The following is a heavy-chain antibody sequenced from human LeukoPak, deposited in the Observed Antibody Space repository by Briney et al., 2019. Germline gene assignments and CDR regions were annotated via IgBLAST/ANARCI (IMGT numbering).Heavy chain of an antibody. CDR1: GFTFSGSA. CDR2: IRSKANSYAT. CDR3: TRMGSGRSVDY. D-gene: IGHD1-26*01. J-gene: IGHJ4*02. V-gene: IGHV3-73*01. Sequence: GGSLRLSCAASGFTFSGSAIHWVRQASGKGLEWVGRIRSKANSYATEYAASVKGRFTISRDDPEKTAYLQMNSLKIEDTAVYYCTRMGSGRSVDYWGQGTLVPVSS.